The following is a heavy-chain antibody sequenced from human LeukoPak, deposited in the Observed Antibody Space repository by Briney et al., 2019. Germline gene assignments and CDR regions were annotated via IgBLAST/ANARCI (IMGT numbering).Heavy chain of an antibody. J-gene: IGHJ4*02. D-gene: IGHD2-15*01. CDR2: INPNSGGT. CDR1: GYTFTGYY. Sequence: ASVKVSCKASGYTFTGYYMHWVRQAPGQGLEWMGWINPNSGGTNYAQKFQGRVTMTRDTSISTAYMELNRLTSDDTAVYYCARVGGSGGSCYDYWGQGTLVTVSS. V-gene: IGHV1-2*02. CDR3: ARVGGSGGSCYDY.